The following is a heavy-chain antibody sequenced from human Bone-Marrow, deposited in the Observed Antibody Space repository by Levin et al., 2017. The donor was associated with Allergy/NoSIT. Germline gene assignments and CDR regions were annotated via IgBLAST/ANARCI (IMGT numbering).Heavy chain of an antibody. Sequence: SETLSLTCTVSGGSIRNYHWSWVRQPPGKRLEWIGYVHDSGTTNYNPSLRRRVTISRDTSKNQFSLKLSSVTAADTAVYYCETLPPLGYNSGNDYWRRGTLVHVSS. J-gene: IGHJ4*02. CDR1: GGSIRNYH. CDR3: ETLPPLGYNSGNDY. CDR2: VHDSGTT. V-gene: IGHV4-59*08. D-gene: IGHD2-15*01.